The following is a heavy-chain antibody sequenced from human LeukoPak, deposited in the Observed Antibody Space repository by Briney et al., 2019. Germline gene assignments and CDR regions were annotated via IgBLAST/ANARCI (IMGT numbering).Heavy chain of an antibody. CDR3: ARDGRGYYDSSGHNWFDP. CDR2: IYHSGST. J-gene: IGHJ5*02. CDR1: GYSISSGYY. D-gene: IGHD3-22*01. Sequence: SSETLSLTCTVSGYSISSGYYWGWIRQPPGKGLEWIGSIYHSGSTYYNPSLKSRVTISVDTSKNQFSLKLSSVTAADTAVYYCARDGRGYYDSSGHNWFDPWGQGTLVTVSS. V-gene: IGHV4-38-2*02.